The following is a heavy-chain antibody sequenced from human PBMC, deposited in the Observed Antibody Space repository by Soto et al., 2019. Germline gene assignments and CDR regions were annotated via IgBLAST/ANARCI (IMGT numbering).Heavy chain of an antibody. CDR3: ARYCSGGSCYPGIDY. D-gene: IGHD2-15*01. J-gene: IGHJ4*02. CDR2: INHSGST. CDR1: GDSVTSLY. V-gene: IGHV4-34*01. Sequence: SETLSLTCSFSGDSVTSLYLTWIRQSPEKGLEWIGEINHSGSTNYNPSLKSRVTISVDTSKNQFSLKLSSVTAADTAVYYCARYCSGGSCYPGIDYWGQGTLVTVSS.